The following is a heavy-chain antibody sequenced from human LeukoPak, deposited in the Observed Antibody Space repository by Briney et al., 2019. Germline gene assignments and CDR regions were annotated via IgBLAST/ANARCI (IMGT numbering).Heavy chain of an antibody. Sequence: SETLSLTCTVSGGSISSYYWSWIRQPPGKGLEWIGYIYYNGSTNYNPSLKSRVTISVDTSKNQFSLKLSSVTAADTAVYYCARDANLYYYDSSGYYWSYFDYWGQGTLVTVSS. D-gene: IGHD3-22*01. CDR2: IYYNGST. J-gene: IGHJ4*02. CDR3: ARDANLYYYDSSGYYWSYFDY. CDR1: GGSISSYY. V-gene: IGHV4-59*01.